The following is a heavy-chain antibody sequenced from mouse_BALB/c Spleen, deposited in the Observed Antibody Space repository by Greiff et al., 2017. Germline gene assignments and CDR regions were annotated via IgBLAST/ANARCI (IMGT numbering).Heavy chain of an antibody. CDR1: GYNFTSYW. CDR3: ARSGNYYAMDY. CDR2: IYPGSGST. Sequence: QVQLQQSGAELVKPGTSVKLSCKASGYNFTSYWINWVKLRPGQGLEWIGDIYPGSGSTNYNEKFKSKATLTVDTSSSTAYMQLSSLASEDSALYYCARSGNYYAMDYWGQGTSVTVSS. V-gene: IGHV1-55*01. J-gene: IGHJ4*01. D-gene: IGHD3-1*01.